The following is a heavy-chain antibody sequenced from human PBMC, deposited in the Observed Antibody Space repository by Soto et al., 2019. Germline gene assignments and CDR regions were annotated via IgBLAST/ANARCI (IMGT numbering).Heavy chain of an antibody. CDR2: INGSGGST. V-gene: IGHV3-23*01. CDR3: AKAPSATDYYGMDV. J-gene: IGHJ6*02. CDR1: GFTFSSYA. D-gene: IGHD1-26*01. Sequence: EVQLLESGGGLVQPGGSLRLSCAASGFTFSSYAMSWVRQAPGKGLEWVSAINGSGGSTYYADSVKGRFTISRDNSKNTLYLQMNSLRAEDTAVYYCAKAPSATDYYGMDVWGQGTTVTVSS.